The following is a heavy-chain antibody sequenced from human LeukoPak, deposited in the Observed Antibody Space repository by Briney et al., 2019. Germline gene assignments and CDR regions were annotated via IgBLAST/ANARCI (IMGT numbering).Heavy chain of an antibody. D-gene: IGHD3-16*01. CDR1: GGTFSSYS. V-gene: IGHV3-21*01. CDR3: ARVGYDWAIDY. Sequence: SCKASGGTFSSYSMNWVRQAPGKGLEWVSSISSSSSYIYYADSVKGRFTISRDNAKNSLYLQMNSLRAEDTAVYYCARVGYDWAIDYWGQGTLVTVCS. CDR2: ISSSSSYI. J-gene: IGHJ4*02.